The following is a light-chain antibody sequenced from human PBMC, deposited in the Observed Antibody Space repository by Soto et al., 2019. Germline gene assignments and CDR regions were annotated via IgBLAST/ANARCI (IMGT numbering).Light chain of an antibody. V-gene: IGKV3-20*01. Sequence: EIVLTQSPGTLSLCPGERATLSCRASQSVSSSYLAWYQQKPGQAPRLLIYGASSRATGIPDRFSGSGSGTDFTLTISRLEPEDFAVYYCHQFGSSPLVTFGPGTKVDVK. CDR2: GAS. J-gene: IGKJ3*01. CDR3: HQFGSSPLVT. CDR1: QSVSSSY.